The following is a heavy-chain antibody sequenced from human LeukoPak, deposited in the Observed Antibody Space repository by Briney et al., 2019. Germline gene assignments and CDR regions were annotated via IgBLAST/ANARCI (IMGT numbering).Heavy chain of an antibody. V-gene: IGHV3-7*01. J-gene: IGHJ4*02. CDR2: IKQDGSEK. D-gene: IGHD5-12*01. Sequence: GGSLRLSCAASGFTFSSYAMSWVRQAPGKGLEWVANIKQDGSEKYYVDSVKGRFTISRDNAKNSLYLQMNSLRAEDTAVYYCAATIVDIVATDNAWGQGTLVTVSS. CDR3: AATIVDIVATDNA. CDR1: GFTFSSYA.